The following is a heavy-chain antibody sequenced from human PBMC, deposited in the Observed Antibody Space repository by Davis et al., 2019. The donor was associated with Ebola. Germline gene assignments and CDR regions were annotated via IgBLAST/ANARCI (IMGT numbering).Heavy chain of an antibody. J-gene: IGHJ4*02. D-gene: IGHD2-15*01. CDR3: ARVNVRGGGSCYDY. CDR2: IYTSGST. Sequence: PSETLSLTCTVSGGSISSYYWSWIRQPAGKGLEWIGRIYTSGSTNYNPSLKSRVTMSVDTSKNQFSLKLSSVTAADTAVYYCARVNVRGGGSCYDYWGQGTLVTVSS. V-gene: IGHV4-4*07. CDR1: GGSISSYY.